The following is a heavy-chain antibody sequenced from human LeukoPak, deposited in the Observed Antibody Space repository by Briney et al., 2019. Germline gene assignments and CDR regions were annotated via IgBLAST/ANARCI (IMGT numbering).Heavy chain of an antibody. CDR2: IIPIFGTA. CDR1: GGTFSSYA. J-gene: IGHJ4*02. CDR3: ARDPAYGSGSYDY. D-gene: IGHD3-10*01. Sequence: GASVKVSCKASGGTFSSYAISWVRQAPGQGLEWMGGIIPIFGTANYAQKFQGRVTITADESTSTAYMELSSLRSEDTAVYYCARDPAYGSGSYDYWGQGTLVTVSS. V-gene: IGHV1-69*13.